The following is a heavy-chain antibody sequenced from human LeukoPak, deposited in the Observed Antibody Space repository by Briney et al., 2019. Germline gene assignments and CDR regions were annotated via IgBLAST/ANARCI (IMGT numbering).Heavy chain of an antibody. J-gene: IGHJ3*02. V-gene: IGHV3-21*01. Sequence: PGGPLRLSCAASGFTFSSYSMNWVRQAPGKGLEWVSSISSSSSYIYYADSVKGRFTISRDNAKNSLYLQMNSLRAEDTAVYYCARAPYDILTGYREDDAFDIWGQGTMVTVSS. CDR3: ARAPYDILTGYREDDAFDI. CDR1: GFTFSSYS. D-gene: IGHD3-9*01. CDR2: ISSSSSYI.